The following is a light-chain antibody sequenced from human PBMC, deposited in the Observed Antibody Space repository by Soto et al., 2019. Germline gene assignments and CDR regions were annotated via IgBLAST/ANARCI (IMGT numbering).Light chain of an antibody. CDR2: LIS. J-gene: IGKJ2*01. CDR3: QHDGSS. V-gene: IGKV3-20*01. Sequence: EIVLTQFPGTLSLSPGERATLSCRASQTITSGQLGWYQQKPGQAPRLLIYLISSRATGIPDRFSGSGSGTDFTLTISGLEPEDFAIYHCQHDGSSFGQGTKVEI. CDR1: QTITSGQ.